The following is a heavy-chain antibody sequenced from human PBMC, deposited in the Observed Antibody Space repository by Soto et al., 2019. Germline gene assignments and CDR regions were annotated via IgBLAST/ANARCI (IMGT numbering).Heavy chain of an antibody. CDR3: ATGWGGNSFQH. J-gene: IGHJ1*01. CDR2: IIAIFGTA. Sequence: QVQLVQSGAEVKKPGSSVKFSCKASGGTFRNNAISWVRQAPGQGREWMGRIIAIFGTANYAEKFQDRITITADESTSTAYMELSSLRSEDTAMYYCATGWGGNSFQHWGQGTLVTVSS. D-gene: IGHD2-21*01. V-gene: IGHV1-69*18. CDR1: GGTFRNNA.